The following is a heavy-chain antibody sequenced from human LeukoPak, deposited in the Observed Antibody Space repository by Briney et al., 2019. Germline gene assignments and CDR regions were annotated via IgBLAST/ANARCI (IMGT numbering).Heavy chain of an antibody. Sequence: SVKVSCKASGGTFSSYAISWVRQAPGQGLEWMGGIIPIFGTANYAQKFQGRVTITADESTSTAYMELSSLRSEDTAVYYCARGPPDFWSGREYYFNYWGQGTLVTVSS. CDR1: GGTFSSYA. CDR2: IIPIFGTA. D-gene: IGHD3-3*01. V-gene: IGHV1-69*13. CDR3: ARGPPDFWSGREYYFNY. J-gene: IGHJ4*02.